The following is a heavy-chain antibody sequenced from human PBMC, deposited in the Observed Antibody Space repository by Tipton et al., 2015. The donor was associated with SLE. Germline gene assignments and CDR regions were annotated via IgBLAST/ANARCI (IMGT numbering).Heavy chain of an antibody. D-gene: IGHD5-12*01. V-gene: IGHV4-59*01. CDR1: GGSISSYY. Sequence: TLSLTCTVSGGSISSYYWSWIRQPPGKGLEWIGYIYYSGSTNYNPSLKSRVTISVNTSKNQFSLKLSSVTAADTAVYYRARASGGLAHSGPYPWWVDPWGQGSLVTVSS. J-gene: IGHJ5*02. CDR3: ARASGGLAHSGPYPWWVDP. CDR2: IYYSGST.